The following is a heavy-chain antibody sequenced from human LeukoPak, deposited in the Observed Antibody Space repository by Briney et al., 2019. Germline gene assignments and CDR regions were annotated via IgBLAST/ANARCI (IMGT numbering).Heavy chain of an antibody. V-gene: IGHV5-51*07. D-gene: IGHD4-11*01. J-gene: IGHJ4*02. CDR2: IYPGDSDT. Sequence: GESLKISCKGSGYTFNTYWIGWVHQMAGKGLEWMGIIYPGDSDTRYSPSFQGQVTISADKSISTAYLQWSSLKASDSAMYYCARLTTITLDFDYWGQGTLVTVSS. CDR1: GYTFNTYW. CDR3: ARLTTITLDFDY.